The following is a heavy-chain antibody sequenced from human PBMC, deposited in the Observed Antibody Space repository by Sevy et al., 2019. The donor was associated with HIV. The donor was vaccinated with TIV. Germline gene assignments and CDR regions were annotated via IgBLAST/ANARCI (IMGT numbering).Heavy chain of an antibody. J-gene: IGHJ6*02. V-gene: IGHV1-46*01. D-gene: IGHD6-13*01. CDR3: ARDVLRGYSSSRYVPPQYGMDV. CDR1: GYTFTSYY. Sequence: ASVKVSCKVSGYTFTSYYMHWVRQAPGQGLEWMGIINPSGGSKSYAQRFQGRVTRTRDTSTRTVFMELSSLRSEDTAVYYCARDVLRGYSSSRYVPPQYGMDVWGQGTTVTVSS. CDR2: INPSGGSK.